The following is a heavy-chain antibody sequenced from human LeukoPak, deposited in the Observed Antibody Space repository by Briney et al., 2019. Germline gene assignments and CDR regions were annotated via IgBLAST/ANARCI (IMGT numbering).Heavy chain of an antibody. J-gene: IGHJ6*03. V-gene: IGHV3-64*01. Sequence: PGGSLRLSCAASGFTFSSYAMHWVRQAPRKGLEYVSAISSNGGSTYYANSVKGRFIISRDNSKNTLYLQMNSLRAEDTAVYYCAKDSRRSSPYYMDVWGKGTTVTVSS. CDR3: AKDSRRSSPYYMDV. D-gene: IGHD1-26*01. CDR2: ISSNGGST. CDR1: GFTFSSYA.